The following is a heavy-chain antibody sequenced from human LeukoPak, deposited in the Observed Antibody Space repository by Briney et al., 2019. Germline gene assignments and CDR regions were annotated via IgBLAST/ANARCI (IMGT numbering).Heavy chain of an antibody. CDR1: GVSFSGTW. CDR2: IKQEGSGK. D-gene: IGHD3-22*01. Sequence: GGSLRLFCAASGVSFSGTWMTWVRQAPGKGLECVANIKQEGSGKYCVDSVKGRFTVSRDNAKNSLYLQMNSLRVEDTAIYYCASDLNHDSGGWGQGTLVTVSS. CDR3: ASDLNHDSGG. V-gene: IGHV3-7*01. J-gene: IGHJ4*02.